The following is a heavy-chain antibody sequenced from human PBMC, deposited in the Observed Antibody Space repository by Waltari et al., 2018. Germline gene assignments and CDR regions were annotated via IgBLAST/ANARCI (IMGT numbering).Heavy chain of an antibody. J-gene: IGHJ4*02. Sequence: EVQLVESGGGLVKPGGSLRLSCVASGCTFSYAGMNWFRQAPGKGLEWVGRIKSKTDGGTIDYTAPVKGRFSISRDDSKDTLYLQMNSLKTDDTAVYYCTTFGPGGYWGQGTLVTVSS. D-gene: IGHD3-16*01. CDR1: GCTFSYAG. CDR3: TTFGPGGY. CDR2: IKSKTDGGTI. V-gene: IGHV3-15*05.